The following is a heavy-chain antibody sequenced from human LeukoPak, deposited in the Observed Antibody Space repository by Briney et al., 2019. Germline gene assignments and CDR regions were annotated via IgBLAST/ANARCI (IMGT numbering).Heavy chain of an antibody. D-gene: IGHD4-17*01. CDR1: GDSISSGDYY. CDR2: ISSSGST. CDR3: ARGDDNGDYEAID. Sequence: SETLSLTCTVSGDSISSGDYYWSWIRQPAGKGLEWIGRISSSGSTNYNPSLKSRVTISVDTSKNQFSLKLSSVTAADTAVYYCARGDDNGDYEAIDWGQGTLVTVSS. J-gene: IGHJ4*02. V-gene: IGHV4-61*02.